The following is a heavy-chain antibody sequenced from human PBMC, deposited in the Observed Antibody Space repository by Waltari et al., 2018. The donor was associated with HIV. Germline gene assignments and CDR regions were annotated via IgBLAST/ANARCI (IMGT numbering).Heavy chain of an antibody. CDR2: ISNGGYRT. CDR3: ARDDYINYWTTSANWFDP. Sequence: EMQLLESGGGLVQPRGYLRLSRAVPGSIFFDSAKTRVRQAPGRGLEWVASISNGGYRTYYADSVKGRFAISRDPSNNTVSLQMNNLRVEDTAFYYCARDDYINYWTTSANWFDPWGQGTLVTVSP. D-gene: IGHD4-4*01. V-gene: IGHV3-23*01. CDR1: GSIFFDSA. J-gene: IGHJ5*02.